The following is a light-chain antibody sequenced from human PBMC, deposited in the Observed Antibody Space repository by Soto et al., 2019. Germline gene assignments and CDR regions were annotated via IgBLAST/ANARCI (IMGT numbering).Light chain of an antibody. CDR2: EVS. V-gene: IGLV2-14*01. CDR1: SSDVGGYDY. J-gene: IGLJ3*02. Sequence: QSVLTQPASVSGSPGQSITISCTGTSSDVGGYDYVSWYQQHPDKAPKLMIYEVSNRPSGVSKRFSGSNSGNTASLTISGLTAEADDDYYCSSYTSRSSWVFAEGTKLTVL. CDR3: SSYTSRSSWV.